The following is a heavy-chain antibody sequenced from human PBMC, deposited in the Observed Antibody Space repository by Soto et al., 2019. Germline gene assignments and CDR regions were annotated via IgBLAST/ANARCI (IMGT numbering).Heavy chain of an antibody. CDR2: MNPNSGNT. Sequence: GASVKVSCKASGYTFTSYDINWVRQATGQGLEWMGWMNPNSGNTGYAQKFQGRVTMTRNTSISTAYMELSSLRSEDTAVYYCARDPTIWSWGYYYGMDAWGQGTTVTVS. D-gene: IGHD3-3*01. CDR1: GYTFTSYD. V-gene: IGHV1-8*01. J-gene: IGHJ6*02. CDR3: ARDPTIWSWGYYYGMDA.